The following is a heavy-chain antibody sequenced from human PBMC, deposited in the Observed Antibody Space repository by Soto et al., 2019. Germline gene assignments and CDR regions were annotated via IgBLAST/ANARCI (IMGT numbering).Heavy chain of an antibody. CDR3: AKDMLIATITYLDY. Sequence: QVQLGESGGGVVQPGRSLRLSCAASGFTFSSYGMHWVRQAPGKGLSWVAVISYDGSNKYYADSVKGRFTISRDNSKNTLYMEMDSLRAEDTAVYYCAKDMLIATITYLDYCRQGTLVTVSS. J-gene: IGHJ4*01. CDR2: ISYDGSNK. V-gene: IGHV3-30*18. D-gene: IGHD5-12*01. CDR1: GFTFSSYG.